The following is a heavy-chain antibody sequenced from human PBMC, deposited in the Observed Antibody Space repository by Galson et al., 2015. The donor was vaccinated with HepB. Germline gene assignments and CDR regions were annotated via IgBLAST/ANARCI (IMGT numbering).Heavy chain of an antibody. D-gene: IGHD2-15*01. CDR2: ISPYNRDT. V-gene: IGHV1-18*01. J-gene: IGHJ5*02. CDR3: ARGALVVVVDATQNNWFDP. CDR1: GYTFSSYS. Sequence: SCKASGYTFSSYSITWVRQAPGQGLEWVGWISPYNRDTNYAQKLQGRVTMTADTSTNTAYMELRSLRSDDTAVYYCARGALVVVVDATQNNWFDPWGQGTPVTVSS.